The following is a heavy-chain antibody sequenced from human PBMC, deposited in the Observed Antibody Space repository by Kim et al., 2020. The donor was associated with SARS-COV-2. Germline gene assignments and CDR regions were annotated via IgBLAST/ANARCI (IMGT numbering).Heavy chain of an antibody. CDR1: GFTFSSYG. J-gene: IGHJ4*02. D-gene: IGHD6-19*01. CDR3: AKVASGWYWSYFDY. V-gene: IGHV3-30*18. Sequence: GGSLRLSCAASGFTFSSYGMHWVRQAPGKGLEWVAVISYDGSNKYYADSVKGRFTISSDNSKNTLYLQMNSLRAEDAAVYYCAKVASGWYWSYFDYWGQGTLVTVSS. CDR2: ISYDGSNK.